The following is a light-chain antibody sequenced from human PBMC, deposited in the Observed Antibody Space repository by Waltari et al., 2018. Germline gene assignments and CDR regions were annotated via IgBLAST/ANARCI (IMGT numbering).Light chain of an antibody. CDR1: QNVRN. CDR2: DAS. J-gene: IGKJ4*01. V-gene: IGKV3-20*01. Sequence: EIVLTQSPATLSLSPGEGATLSCRTSQNVRNLAWYQQKPGQAPSLLIYDASTRVTGIPGRFSGGGSGTDFTLTISRLEPADFAVYYCQRSGLSPPLTFGGGTKVEIK. CDR3: QRSGLSPPLT.